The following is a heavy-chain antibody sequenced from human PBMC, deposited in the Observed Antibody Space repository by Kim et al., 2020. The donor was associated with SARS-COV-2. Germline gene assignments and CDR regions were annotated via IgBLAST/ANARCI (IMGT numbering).Heavy chain of an antibody. V-gene: IGHV3-23*01. J-gene: IGHJ5*01. D-gene: IGHD3-10*01. CDR3: AKPTTVYSHSGGYWHWFDS. Sequence: GGSLRLSCAASGFTFTNYTMSWVRQAPGKGLEWVSSIGGSGDKTFYADSVKGRFTISRDNSKNTVFLQMNSLRAEDTAVYYCAKPTTVYSHSGGYWHWFDSWGQGTLVAVSS. CDR2: IGGSGDKT. CDR1: GFTFTNYT.